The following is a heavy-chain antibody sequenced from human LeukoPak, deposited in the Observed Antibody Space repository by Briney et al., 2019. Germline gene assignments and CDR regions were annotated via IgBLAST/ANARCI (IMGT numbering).Heavy chain of an antibody. D-gene: IGHD5-18*01. CDR2: IYYSGTT. J-gene: IGHJ4*02. CDR1: GFTFSSYS. V-gene: IGHV4-39*01. CDR3: ARGAGYTFENYFDY. Sequence: GSLRLSCAASGFTFSSYSMNWIRQPPGKGLEWIGSIYYSGTTHYNPSLRSRVTISVDTSKNQFSLKLSSVTAADTAVFYCARGAGYTFENYFDYWGQGTLVTVSS.